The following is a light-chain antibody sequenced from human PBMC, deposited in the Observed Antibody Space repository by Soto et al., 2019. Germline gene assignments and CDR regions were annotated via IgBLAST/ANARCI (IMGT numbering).Light chain of an antibody. Sequence: IQLTQSPSSLSASVGDRVTISCRASQGISSYLAWYQQKPGKAPKLQIYVASTLRSGVPSRFSGSGSGTDFTLTISSLQPEDFATYYCQQFYSYPLTFGGGTKVEIK. CDR1: QGISSY. V-gene: IGKV1-9*01. CDR3: QQFYSYPLT. CDR2: VAS. J-gene: IGKJ4*01.